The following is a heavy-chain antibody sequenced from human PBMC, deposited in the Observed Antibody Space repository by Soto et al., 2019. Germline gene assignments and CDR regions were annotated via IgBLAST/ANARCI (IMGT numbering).Heavy chain of an antibody. V-gene: IGHV5-51*01. CDR3: ARSLGSGSSLGYYFGMHL. D-gene: IGHD3-3*01. J-gene: IGHJ6*02. Sequence: GESLKISCKGSGYSFTSYWIGWVRQMPGKGLEWMGIISLSDSDSRYSPYFRDQVTISADKSIRTAYLQPSSLKASDTVMYYCARSLGSGSSLGYYFGMHLWGQGTTVTVSS. CDR1: GYSFTSYW. CDR2: ISLSDSDS.